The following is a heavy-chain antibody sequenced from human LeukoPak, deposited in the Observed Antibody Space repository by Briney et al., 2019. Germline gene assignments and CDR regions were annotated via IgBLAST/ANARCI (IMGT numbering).Heavy chain of an antibody. CDR3: AKAATYFYGSVTYDWFES. D-gene: IGHD3-10*01. CDR2: IESNGLT. Sequence: GGSLRLSCEASGFTFSSYWMHWVRQIPGKGLMWVSRIESNGLTLYADSVRDRFTISRDNCKNTIYLQMNSLRVDDTAIYYCAKAATYFYGSVTYDWFESWGQGTLVTVSS. V-gene: IGHV3-74*01. J-gene: IGHJ5*01. CDR1: GFTFSSYW.